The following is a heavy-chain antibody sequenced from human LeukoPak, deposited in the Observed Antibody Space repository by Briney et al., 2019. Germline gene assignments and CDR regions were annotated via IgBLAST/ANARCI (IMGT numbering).Heavy chain of an antibody. J-gene: IGHJ4*02. Sequence: GGSLRLSCAASGFSFSTYAMSWVRQAPGKGLEWVSGICGNDGKTYYADSVKGRFTISRDNSKNTLHLQMNSLRAEDTALYYCAKATGGSCYSAIAYWGQGALVTVST. CDR3: AKATGGSCYSAIAY. D-gene: IGHD2-15*01. CDR2: ICGNDGKT. CDR1: GFSFSTYA. V-gene: IGHV3-23*01.